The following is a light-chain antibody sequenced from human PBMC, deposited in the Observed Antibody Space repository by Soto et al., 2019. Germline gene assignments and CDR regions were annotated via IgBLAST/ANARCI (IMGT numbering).Light chain of an antibody. CDR1: QGISSY. CDR2: AAS. Sequence: IRMTQSPSSLSASTGDRVTITCRASQGISSYLAWYQQKPGKAPKLLIYAASTLQSGVPSRFSGSGSGTDFTLTISCLQSEDFATYYCQQYYSYPQGFTFGPRTKVDIK. CDR3: QQYYSYPQGFT. V-gene: IGKV1-8*01. J-gene: IGKJ3*01.